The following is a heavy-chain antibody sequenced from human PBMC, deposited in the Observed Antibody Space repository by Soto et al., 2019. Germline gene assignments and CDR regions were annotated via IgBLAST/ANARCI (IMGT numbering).Heavy chain of an antibody. CDR3: ASYCGGECQGWFDP. CDR1: GGTFSSYT. CDR2: IIPIPGIA. D-gene: IGHD2-21*01. V-gene: IGHV1-69*02. Sequence: QVQLVQSGAEVKKPGSSVKVSCKASGGTFSSYTISWVRQAPGQGLEWMGRIIPIPGIAHYAQKFQGRVTITPDKSTSPAYMELSSLRSEDKAVYDCASYCGGECQGWFDPWGQGTLVTVSS. J-gene: IGHJ5*02.